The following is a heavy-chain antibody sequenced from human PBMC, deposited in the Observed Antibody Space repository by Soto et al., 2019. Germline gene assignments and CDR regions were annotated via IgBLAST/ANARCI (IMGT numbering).Heavy chain of an antibody. Sequence: QVQLVESGGGVVQPGGSLRLSCAASGFTFSSYGMHWVRQAPGKGLEWVAVIWSNGSNTYYADSLKGRFTISRDNSKNTLYLQMNSLTADDTAVYYCARDNSSSSYGQTNGFDPWGQGTPVTVSS. V-gene: IGHV3-33*01. CDR1: GFTFSSYG. J-gene: IGHJ5*01. CDR3: ARDNSSSSYGQTNGFDP. CDR2: IWSNGSNT. D-gene: IGHD6-13*01.